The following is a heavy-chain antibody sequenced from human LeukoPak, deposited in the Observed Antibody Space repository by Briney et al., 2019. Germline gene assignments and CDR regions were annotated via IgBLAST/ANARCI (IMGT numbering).Heavy chain of an antibody. D-gene: IGHD3-10*01. V-gene: IGHV3-33*01. CDR3: ARKRGFGNYYYYGMDV. CDR2: IWYDGSNK. Sequence: GGSLRLSCAASGFTFSNYGIHWVRQAPGKGLEWVAVIWYDGSNKYYADSVKGRFTISRDNSKNTPYLQMNSLRAEDTAVYYCARKRGFGNYYYYGMDVWGQGTTVTVSS. J-gene: IGHJ6*02. CDR1: GFTFSNYG.